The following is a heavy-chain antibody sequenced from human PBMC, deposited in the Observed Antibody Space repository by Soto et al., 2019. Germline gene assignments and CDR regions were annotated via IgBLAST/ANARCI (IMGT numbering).Heavy chain of an antibody. J-gene: IGHJ6*02. D-gene: IGHD3-16*01. CDR3: ARIKLVEFFFINVDVYDMDV. CDR2: ISSDSRYI. Sequence: PGGPLRLSCAASGCTLSNYAVSWVRQAPGKGLEWASYISSDSRYIYYGDSVKGRFTISRDNARNSVYLQMNSLRDEDTAVYYCARIKLVEFFFINVDVYDMDVWGQGTPVTVSS. CDR1: GCTLSNYA. V-gene: IGHV3-48*02.